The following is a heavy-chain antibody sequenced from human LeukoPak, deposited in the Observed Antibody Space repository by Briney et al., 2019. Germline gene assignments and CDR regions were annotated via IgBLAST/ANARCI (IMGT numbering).Heavy chain of an antibody. V-gene: IGHV1-2*02. CDR1: GYTFSDYY. J-gene: IGHJ4*02. D-gene: IGHD3-3*01. CDR3: ARDLGDFWSGYTNADY. Sequence: ASVKVSCKASGYTFSDYYIHWVRQAPGQGLEWMGWINPNSGGTNYAQKFQGRVTMTRDTSISTAYMELSRLRSDDTAVYYCARDLGDFWSGYTNADYWGQGTLVTVSS. CDR2: INPNSGGT.